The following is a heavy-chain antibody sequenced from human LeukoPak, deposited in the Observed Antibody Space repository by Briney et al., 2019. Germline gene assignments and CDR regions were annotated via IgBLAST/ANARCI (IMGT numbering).Heavy chain of an antibody. CDR3: ARSLEVTTVAFDI. Sequence: PGGFLRLSCAASGFTFSSYEMNWVRQAPGKGLEWVSYISSSGSTIYYADSVRGRFTISRDNAKNSLYLQMNSLRAEDTAVYYCARSLEVTTVAFDIWGQGTMVTVSS. CDR2: ISSSGSTI. V-gene: IGHV3-48*03. D-gene: IGHD4-17*01. CDR1: GFTFSSYE. J-gene: IGHJ3*02.